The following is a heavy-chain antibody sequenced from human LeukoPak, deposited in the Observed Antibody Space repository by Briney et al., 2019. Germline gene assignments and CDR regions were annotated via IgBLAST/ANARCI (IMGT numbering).Heavy chain of an antibody. D-gene: IGHD5-18*01. CDR2: IYTSGST. J-gene: IGHJ4*02. CDR3: ARDRGYGLAWTIDY. V-gene: IGHV4-4*07. CDR1: GGSISSYY. Sequence: SETLSLTCTVSGGSISSYYWSWIRQPAGKGLEWIGRIYTSGSTNYNPSLKSRVTMSVDTSKNQFSLKLSSVTAADTALYYCARDRGYGLAWTIDYWGQGTLVTVSS.